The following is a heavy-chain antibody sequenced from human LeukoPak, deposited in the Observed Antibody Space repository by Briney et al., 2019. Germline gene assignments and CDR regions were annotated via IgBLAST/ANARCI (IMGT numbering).Heavy chain of an antibody. D-gene: IGHD7-27*01. V-gene: IGHV3-9*01. CDR3: AKEGGNWGEGYFDY. J-gene: IGHJ4*02. CDR1: GFTFDDYA. CDR2: ISWNSGSI. Sequence: GGSLRLSCAASGFTFDDYAMHWVRQAPGKGLEWVSGISWNSGSIGYADSVKGRFTISRDNAKNSLYLQMNSLRAEDTAVYYCAKEGGNWGEGYFDYWGQGTLDTVSS.